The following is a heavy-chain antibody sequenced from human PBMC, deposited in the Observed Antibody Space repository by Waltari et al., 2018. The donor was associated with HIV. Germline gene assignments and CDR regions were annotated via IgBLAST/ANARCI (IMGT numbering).Heavy chain of an antibody. J-gene: IGHJ4*02. D-gene: IGHD6-13*01. CDR1: SESFSGNY. Sequence: QVQLKQWGAGVLKPSETLSLTCAVYSESFSGNYWSWIRQPPGKGLEWIGEVNHGGSTNYTPSLKTGFTISRDTSKKQFSLRLTSGTAADMALYYCARMPILGYGSYAFDSWGQGTLVTVSS. V-gene: IGHV4-34*01. CDR3: ARMPILGYGSYAFDS. CDR2: VNHGGST.